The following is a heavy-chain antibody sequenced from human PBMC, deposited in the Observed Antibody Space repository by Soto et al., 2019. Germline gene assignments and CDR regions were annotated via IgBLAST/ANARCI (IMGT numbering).Heavy chain of an antibody. D-gene: IGHD2-2*01. J-gene: IGHJ4*02. Sequence: QVQLQESGPGLVKPSETLSLSCTVSGGSISSYYWGWIRQPPGKGLEWIGYIHYSGSTNYNPSLKSRVTMSIDTSKNQFSLRLSSVTAADTAVYYCASYCSSSSCYPHFDYWGQGTLVTVSS. V-gene: IGHV4-59*01. CDR2: IHYSGST. CDR1: GGSISSYY. CDR3: ASYCSSSSCYPHFDY.